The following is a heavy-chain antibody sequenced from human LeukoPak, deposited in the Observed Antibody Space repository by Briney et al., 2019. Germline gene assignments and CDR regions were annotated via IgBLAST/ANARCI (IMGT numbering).Heavy chain of an antibody. Sequence: SETLSLTCAVSGDSFSSHYWTWIRQSPGTGLEWIGYISHIGRTNYNPSLKCRVTISIDTSKNQFSLKLRSVTAADTAVYYCARDLVTVTKGFDIWGQGTMVSVSS. V-gene: IGHV4-59*11. CDR1: GDSFSSHY. CDR2: ISHIGRT. J-gene: IGHJ3*02. CDR3: ARDLVTVTKGFDI. D-gene: IGHD4-17*01.